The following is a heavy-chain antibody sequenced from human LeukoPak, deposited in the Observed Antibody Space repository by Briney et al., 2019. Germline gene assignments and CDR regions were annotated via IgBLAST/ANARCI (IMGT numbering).Heavy chain of an antibody. Sequence: SETLSLTCTVSGGSISRYYWNWFRQPPGKGREWIGYIYYSGSTNYNPSLKSRVTISIDMSKNQFSLKLYSVTTADTAVYYCARDLRQQRVNNWFDPWGQGTLVTVSS. J-gene: IGHJ5*02. CDR3: ARDLRQQRVNNWFDP. CDR1: GGSISRYY. D-gene: IGHD6-13*01. CDR2: IYYSGST. V-gene: IGHV4-59*01.